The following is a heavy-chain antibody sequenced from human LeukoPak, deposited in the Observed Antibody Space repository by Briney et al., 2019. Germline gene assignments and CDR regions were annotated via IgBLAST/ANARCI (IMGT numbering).Heavy chain of an antibody. CDR1: GYTFTGYY. J-gene: IGHJ3*02. CDR2: INPNSGGT. V-gene: IGHV1-2*02. CDR3: ARDLSWESITIDI. Sequence: ASVKVSCKASGYTFTGYYMHWVRQAPGQGLAWMGWINPNSGGTNYAQKFQGRVTMTRDTSISTAYMELSRLRPDDTAVYFCARDLSWESITIDIWGQGTMVTVSS. D-gene: IGHD1-26*01.